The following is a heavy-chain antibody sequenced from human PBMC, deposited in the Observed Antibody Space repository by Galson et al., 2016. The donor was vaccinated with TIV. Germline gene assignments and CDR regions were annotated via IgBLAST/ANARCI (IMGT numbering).Heavy chain of an antibody. CDR3: ARESTYYFDENGSF. CDR2: IIPLFGTV. J-gene: IGHJ4*02. CDR1: GVIFNGYG. D-gene: IGHD3-9*01. V-gene: IGHV1-69*06. Sequence: QSGAEVKKPGSSVKVSCKAAGVIFNGYGYSWVRQAPGQGLEWMGRIIPLFGTVNYAQKFQGRVTITADKITSTVYLEVNSLRSEDTAVYYCARESTYYFDENGSFWGQGTPVIVSS.